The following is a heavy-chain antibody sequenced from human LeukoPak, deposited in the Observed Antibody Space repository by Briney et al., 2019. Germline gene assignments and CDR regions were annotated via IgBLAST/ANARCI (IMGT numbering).Heavy chain of an antibody. Sequence: ETLSLTCTVSGGSISTPGYYWGWIRQPPGKGLEWIGSLYHSGSTYYKPPLKSRATISVDKSKNQCSLKLRSVTAADTAVYYCARHALATVTDPSFDYWGQGTLVTVSS. CDR2: LYHSGST. D-gene: IGHD2-21*02. CDR3: ARHALATVTDPSFDY. J-gene: IGHJ4*02. V-gene: IGHV4-39*01. CDR1: GGSISTPGYY.